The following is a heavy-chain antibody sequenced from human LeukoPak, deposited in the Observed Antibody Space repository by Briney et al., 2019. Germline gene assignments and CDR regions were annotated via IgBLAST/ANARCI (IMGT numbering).Heavy chain of an antibody. CDR2: ISGDGGST. V-gene: IGHV3-43*02. J-gene: IGHJ4*02. D-gene: IGHD2-15*01. Sequence: GGSLRLSCVASGFTLDDYAMHWVRQAPGKGLEWVSLISGDGGSTKYADSVKGRFTISRDNSKNSLYLQMNSLRAEDTALYYCAKECSSGSCWGDSWGQGTLVTVSS. CDR1: GFTLDDYA. CDR3: AKECSSGSCWGDS.